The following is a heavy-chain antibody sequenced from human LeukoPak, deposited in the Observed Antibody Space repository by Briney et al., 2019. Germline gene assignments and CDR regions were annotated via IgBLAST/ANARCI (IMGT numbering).Heavy chain of an antibody. CDR1: GGTFSSYA. V-gene: IGHV1-69*13. Sequence: GASVKVSCKASGGTFSSYAISGLRQAPGQGLEWMGGIIPIFGTANYAQKFQGRVTITADESTSIAYMELSSLRSEDTAVEYCARAGIGAAGTLDYWGQGTLVTVSS. J-gene: IGHJ4*02. CDR2: IIPIFGTA. CDR3: ARAGIGAAGTLDY. D-gene: IGHD6-13*01.